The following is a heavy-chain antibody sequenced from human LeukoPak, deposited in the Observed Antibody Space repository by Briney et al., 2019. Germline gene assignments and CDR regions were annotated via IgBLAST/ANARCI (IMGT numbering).Heavy chain of an antibody. CDR3: ARDRVGYPKYYFDY. J-gene: IGHJ4*02. CDR1: GFTFSSYA. D-gene: IGHD5-12*01. V-gene: IGHV3-23*01. CDR2: ISGSGGST. Sequence: PGGSLRLSCAASGFTFSSYAMHWVRQAPGKGLEWVSAISGSGGSTYYADSVKGRFTISRDNAKNSLYLQMNSLRDEDTAVYYCARDRVGYPKYYFDYWGQGTLVTVSS.